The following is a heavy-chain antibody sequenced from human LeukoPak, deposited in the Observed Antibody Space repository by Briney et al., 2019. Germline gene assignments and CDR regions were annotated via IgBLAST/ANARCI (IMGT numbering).Heavy chain of an antibody. CDR1: GYTFATYG. D-gene: IGHD6-13*01. CDR3: AKVAGDRMDH. Sequence: ASVKVSCTASGYTFATYGFCWVRQAPGHGLEWMGWISANSGKTDYAQKFQGRVTMTTDTSTTTAYMELRSLRPDDTALYFCAKVAGDRMDHWGQGTLLTVSS. V-gene: IGHV1-18*01. J-gene: IGHJ4*02. CDR2: ISANSGKT.